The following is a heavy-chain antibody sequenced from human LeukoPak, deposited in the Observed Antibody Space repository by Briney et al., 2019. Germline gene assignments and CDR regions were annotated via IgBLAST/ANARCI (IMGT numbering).Heavy chain of an antibody. V-gene: IGHV3-7*01. D-gene: IGHD4-23*01. CDR2: IRQDGNEK. CDR1: GFTFSSYW. Sequence: PGGPLRLSCAASGFTFSSYWMCCVRQAPGKGREGVAHIRQDGNEKHYMASVKGRFTISRDNTKNSLYLQMHSLRDEDTAVYYRARGGRSFYGDSSDYSGQGTLVTVSS. J-gene: IGHJ4*02. CDR3: ARGGRSFYGDSSDY.